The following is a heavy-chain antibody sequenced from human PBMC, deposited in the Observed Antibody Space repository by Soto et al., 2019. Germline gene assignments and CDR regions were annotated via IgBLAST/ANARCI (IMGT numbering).Heavy chain of an antibody. J-gene: IGHJ4*02. V-gene: IGHV3-30*18. D-gene: IGHD4-17*01. CDR1: GFTFSSYG. CDR2: ISYDGSNK. CDR3: AKDYGGNSGGGCFDY. Sequence: QVQLVESGGGVVQPGRSLRLSCAASGFTFSSYGMHWVRQAPGKGLAWVAVISYDGSNKYYADSVKGRFTISRDNSKNLLYRQMNSLRAEDTAGYYFAKDYGGNSGGGCFDYWVQGTLVTVSS.